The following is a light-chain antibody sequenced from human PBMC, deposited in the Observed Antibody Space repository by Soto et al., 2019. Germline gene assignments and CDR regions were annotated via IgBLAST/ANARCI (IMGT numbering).Light chain of an antibody. CDR2: DAS. J-gene: IGKJ1*01. CDR3: QQRSNWPVT. Sequence: EIVLTQSPATLSLSPGERATLSCRASQSVSSYLAWYQQKPGQAPRLLIYDASSMATGIPARFSGSGSGTEFTLTISSLEPEDFAVYYCQQRSNWPVTFCQGTRVDIK. V-gene: IGKV3-11*01. CDR1: QSVSSY.